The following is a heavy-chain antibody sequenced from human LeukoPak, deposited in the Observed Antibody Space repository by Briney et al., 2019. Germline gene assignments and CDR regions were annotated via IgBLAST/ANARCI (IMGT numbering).Heavy chain of an antibody. CDR2: INHSGST. J-gene: IGHJ4*02. V-gene: IGHV4-34*01. D-gene: IGHD6-13*01. CDR3: ARLSRYSSSWY. CDR1: GGSFSGYY. Sequence: SETLSLTCAVYGGSFSGYYWSWIRQPPGKGLEWIGEINHSGSTNYNPSLKSRVTISADTSKNQFSLKLSSVTAADTAVYYCARLSRYSSSWYWGQGTLVTVSS.